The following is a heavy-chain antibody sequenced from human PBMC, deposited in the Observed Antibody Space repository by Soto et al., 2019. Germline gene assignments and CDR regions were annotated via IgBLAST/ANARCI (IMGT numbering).Heavy chain of an antibody. D-gene: IGHD2-15*01. CDR1: GDSVSSNSAA. J-gene: IGHJ4*02. Sequence: SQTLSLTCAISGDSVSSNSAAWNWIRQSPSRGLEWLGRTYYRSKWYNDYAVSVKSRITINPDTSKNQFSLQLNSVAPEDTAVYYCARDRSDLSGGSCEFDYWGQGTLVTVSS. CDR2: TYYRSKWYN. V-gene: IGHV6-1*01. CDR3: ARDRSDLSGGSCEFDY.